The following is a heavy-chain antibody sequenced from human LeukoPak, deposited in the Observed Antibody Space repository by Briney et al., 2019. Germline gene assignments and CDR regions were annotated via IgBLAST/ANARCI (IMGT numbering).Heavy chain of an antibody. V-gene: IGHV4-59*06. J-gene: IGHJ4*02. CDR3: ARGTKGSGPFY. Sequence: KPGGFLRLSCAASGFTVSRNYMSWVRRAPGKGLEWIGYIYYSGSTYYNPSLKSRVTISVDTSKNQFSLKLSSVTAADTAVYYCARGTKGSGPFYWGQGTLVTVSS. CDR2: IYYSGST. D-gene: IGHD1-7*01. CDR1: GFTVSRNY.